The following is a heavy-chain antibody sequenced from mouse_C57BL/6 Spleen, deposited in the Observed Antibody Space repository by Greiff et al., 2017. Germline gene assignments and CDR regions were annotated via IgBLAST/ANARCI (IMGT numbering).Heavy chain of an antibody. V-gene: IGHV14-3*01. J-gene: IGHJ1*03. CDR1: GFNIKNTY. D-gene: IGHD2-5*01. CDR3: ARDYSNYVPYVDV. Sequence: VQLQQSVAELVRPGASVTLSCPASGFNIKNTYMHWVKQRPEQGLEWIGRIDPANGNTKYAPKFQGHATITADPSSNPAYLQLSSLTSEDTAIYYCARDYSNYVPYVDVWGKGTTVTVSS. CDR2: IDPANGNT.